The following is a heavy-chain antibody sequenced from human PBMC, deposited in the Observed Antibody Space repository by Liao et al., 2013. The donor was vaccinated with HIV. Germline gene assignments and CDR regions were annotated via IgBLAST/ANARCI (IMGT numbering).Heavy chain of an antibody. CDR2: IYYSGST. Sequence: QVQLQESGPGLVKPSETLSLTCTVSGGSISSYYWSWIRQPPGKGLEWIGYIYYSGSTNYNPSLKSRVTISVDTSKNQFSLKLSSVTAADTAVYYCARVGYYDSSGYYLKGVDYWGQGTLVTVVL. J-gene: IGHJ4*02. D-gene: IGHD3-22*01. CDR3: ARVGYYDSSGYYLKGVDY. CDR1: GGSISSYY. V-gene: IGHV4-59*01.